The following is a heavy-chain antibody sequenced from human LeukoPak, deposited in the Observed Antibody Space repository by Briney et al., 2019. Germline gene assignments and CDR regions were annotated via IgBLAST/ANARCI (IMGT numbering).Heavy chain of an antibody. CDR1: GYSFPNYW. CDR3: ARRDGSGSPHFDY. D-gene: IGHD3-10*01. CDR2: IYHGDSDT. V-gene: IGHV5-51*01. J-gene: IGHJ4*02. Sequence: GESLKISCKGSGYSFPNYWIGWVRQMPGKGLEWMGIIYHGDSDTRYSPSFQGLVTISADKSISTAYLQWSSLKASDTAMYFCARRDGSGSPHFDYWGQGTLVTVSS.